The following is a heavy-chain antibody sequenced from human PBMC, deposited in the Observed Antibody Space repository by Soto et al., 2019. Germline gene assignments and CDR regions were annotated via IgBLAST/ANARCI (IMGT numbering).Heavy chain of an antibody. CDR1: GFTFSSYS. CDR3: ARDEEYQLPQYYYYYYMDV. Sequence: GGSLRLSCAASGFTFSSYSMNWVRQAPGKGLEWVSYISSSSSTIYYADSVKGRFTISRDNAKNSLYLQMNSLRAEDTAVYYCARDEEYQLPQYYYYYYMDVWGKGTTVTVSS. J-gene: IGHJ6*03. D-gene: IGHD2-2*01. V-gene: IGHV3-48*01. CDR2: ISSSSSTI.